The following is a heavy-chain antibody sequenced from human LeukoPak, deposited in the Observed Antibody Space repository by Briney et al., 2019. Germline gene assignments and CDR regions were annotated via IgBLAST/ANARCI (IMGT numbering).Heavy chain of an antibody. D-gene: IGHD1-14*01. Sequence: SETLSLTCTVSGGSISSDHWSWIRQPPGKGLEWIGYISYSGVTNYNPSLKSRVTISIDMSKSQFSLKLSSVTAADTAIYYCAILSPGIWGQGTLVTVSS. CDR3: AILSPGI. CDR1: GGSISSDH. V-gene: IGHV4-59*12. CDR2: ISYSGVT. J-gene: IGHJ4*02.